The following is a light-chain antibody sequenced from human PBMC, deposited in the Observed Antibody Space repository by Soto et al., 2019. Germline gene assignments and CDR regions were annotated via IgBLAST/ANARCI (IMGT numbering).Light chain of an antibody. J-gene: IGKJ4*01. CDR2: GTS. CDR1: QSVSSGY. CDR3: QQYRRSPLT. V-gene: IGKV3-20*01. Sequence: EIVLTQSPGTLSLSPGERATLSCRASQSVSSGYLAWYHQKCGQAPRLLISGTSIRATGTPDRFSGSGSGTDFTLTISRLEPEDFAVYYCQQYRRSPLTFGGGTKVEI.